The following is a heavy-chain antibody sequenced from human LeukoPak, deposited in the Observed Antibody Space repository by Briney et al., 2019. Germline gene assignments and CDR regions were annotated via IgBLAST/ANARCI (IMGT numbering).Heavy chain of an antibody. CDR3: AGGDFSYNGMDV. CDR2: MNPNSGNT. J-gene: IGHJ6*02. CDR1: RDTFTSYD. D-gene: IGHD3-3*01. Sequence: ASVKVSCKASRDTFTSYDINWVRQATGQGLEWMGWMNPNSGNTGYAQKFQGRVTMTRNTSISTAYMELSGLRSEDTAVYYCAGGDFSYNGMDVWGQGTTVTVSS. V-gene: IGHV1-8*01.